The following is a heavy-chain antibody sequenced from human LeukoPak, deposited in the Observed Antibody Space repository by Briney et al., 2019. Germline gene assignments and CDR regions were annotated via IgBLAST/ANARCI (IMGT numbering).Heavy chain of an antibody. CDR1: GFTFSGYS. Sequence: GGSLRLSCAASGFTFSGYSMSWVRQAPGKGLEWVANIKQDGSEKYYVDSVKGRFTISRDNAKNSLYLQMNSLRVEDAAVYYCVRVRDAYNHPVVYFDYWGQGTLVTVFS. CDR2: IKQDGSEK. D-gene: IGHD5-24*01. V-gene: IGHV3-7*03. J-gene: IGHJ4*02. CDR3: VRVRDAYNHPVVYFDY.